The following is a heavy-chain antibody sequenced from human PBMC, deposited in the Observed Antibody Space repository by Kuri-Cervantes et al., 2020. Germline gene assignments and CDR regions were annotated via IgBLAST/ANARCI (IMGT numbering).Heavy chain of an antibody. CDR2: IGSGSGTTT. Sequence: GESLKISCAASGFTFSGYSMNWVRRAPGKGLEWVSFIGSGSGTTTYCADSVKGRFTISRDNAKNLLFLQMNSLRDEDTAVYFCARDSGGIQLAYWGQGTLVTVSS. V-gene: IGHV3-48*02. CDR1: GFTFSGYS. D-gene: IGHD5-18*01. J-gene: IGHJ4*02. CDR3: ARDSGGIQLAY.